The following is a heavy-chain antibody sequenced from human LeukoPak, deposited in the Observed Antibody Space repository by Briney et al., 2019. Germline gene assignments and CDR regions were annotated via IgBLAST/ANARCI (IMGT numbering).Heavy chain of an antibody. D-gene: IGHD6-6*01. Sequence: ISYDGSNKYYADSVKGRFTISRDNSKNTLYLQMNSLRAEDTAVYYCARESIAARGDDAFDIWGQGTMVTVSS. CDR2: ISYDGSNK. V-gene: IGHV3-30-3*01. CDR3: ARESIAARGDDAFDI. J-gene: IGHJ3*02.